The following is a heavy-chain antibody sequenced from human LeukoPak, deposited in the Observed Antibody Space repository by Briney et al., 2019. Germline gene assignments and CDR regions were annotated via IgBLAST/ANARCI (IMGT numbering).Heavy chain of an antibody. V-gene: IGHV1-69*05. Sequence: ASVKVSCKASGGIFSSYGINWVRQAPGQGLEWMGRIIPMFGATNYAQKFQGRVTVTTDESTSTAYMELSSLRSEDTAAYYCARGSYSDYIFDYWGQGTLVTVSS. D-gene: IGHD4-11*01. J-gene: IGHJ4*02. CDR1: GGIFSSYG. CDR3: ARGSYSDYIFDY. CDR2: IIPMFGAT.